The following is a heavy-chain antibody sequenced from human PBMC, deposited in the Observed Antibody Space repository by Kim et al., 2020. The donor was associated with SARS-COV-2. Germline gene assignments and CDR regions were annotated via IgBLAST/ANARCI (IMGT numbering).Heavy chain of an antibody. Sequence: SVKVSCKASSYTFDKYGISWVRQAPGRGLEWMGWISAYNGNTNYAQNLQGRVTMTTDTSTSTAYMELRSLRSDDTAVYYCARVLEASSNYYYYYYGMDVWGQGTTVTVSS. D-gene: IGHD4-4*01. CDR3: ARVLEASSNYYYYYYGMDV. CDR1: SYTFDKYG. J-gene: IGHJ6*02. CDR2: ISAYNGNT. V-gene: IGHV1-18*04.